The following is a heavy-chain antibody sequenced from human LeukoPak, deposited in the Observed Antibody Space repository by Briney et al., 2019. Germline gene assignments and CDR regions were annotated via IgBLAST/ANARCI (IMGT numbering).Heavy chain of an antibody. CDR1: GFTFSSYG. J-gene: IGHJ4*02. CDR2: ISYDGSNK. D-gene: IGHD2-2*01. CDR3: AKPRHICSSTSCYGGYFDY. Sequence: GGSLRLSCAASGFTFSSYGMHWVRQAPGKGLEWVAVISYDGSNKYYADSVKGRFTISRDNSKNTLYLQMNSLRAEDTAVYYCAKPRHICSSTSCYGGYFDYWGQGTLVTVSS. V-gene: IGHV3-30*18.